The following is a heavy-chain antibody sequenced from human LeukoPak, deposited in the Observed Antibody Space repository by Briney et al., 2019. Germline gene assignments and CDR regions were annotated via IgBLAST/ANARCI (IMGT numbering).Heavy chain of an antibody. J-gene: IGHJ4*02. CDR2: IKTDGSTT. CDR3: ARDWAWGGFDH. V-gene: IGHV3-74*01. D-gene: IGHD3-16*01. CDR1: GFVFSTYW. Sequence: GRSLRLSCAGSGFVFSTYWMHWVRQAPGKGLAWVSRIKTDGSTTYYADSVKGRFTVSRDNAKNTLYLQMSSLRAEDTAVYYCARDWAWGGFDHWGQGALVTVSS.